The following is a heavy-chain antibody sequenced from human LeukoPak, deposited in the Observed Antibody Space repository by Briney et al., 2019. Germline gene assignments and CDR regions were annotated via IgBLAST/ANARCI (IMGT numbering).Heavy chain of an antibody. V-gene: IGHV1-69*05. CDR3: ARLARNAGPFDY. J-gene: IGHJ4*02. Sequence: SVKVSCKASGGTFSSYAISWVRQAPGQGLEWMGGIIPIFGTANYAQKFQGRVTITTDESTSTAYMELSSLRSEDTAVYYCARLARNAGPFDYWGQGTRVTVSS. CDR2: IIPIFGTA. CDR1: GGTFSSYA. D-gene: IGHD6-13*01.